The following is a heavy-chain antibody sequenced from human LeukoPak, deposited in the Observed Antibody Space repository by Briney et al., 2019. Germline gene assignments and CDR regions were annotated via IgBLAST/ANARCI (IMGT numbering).Heavy chain of an antibody. J-gene: IGHJ4*02. Sequence: SETLSLTCTVSGGSISSHYWSWIRQPPGKGLEWIGYIYYSGSTNYNPSLKSRVTISVDTPKNQFSLKLSSVTAADTAVYYCARSDSSGFLFDYWGQGTLVTVSS. CDR2: IYYSGST. CDR1: GGSISSHY. D-gene: IGHD3-22*01. V-gene: IGHV4-59*11. CDR3: ARSDSSGFLFDY.